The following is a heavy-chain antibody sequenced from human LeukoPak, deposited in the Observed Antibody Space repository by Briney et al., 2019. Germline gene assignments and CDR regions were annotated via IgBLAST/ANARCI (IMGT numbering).Heavy chain of an antibody. V-gene: IGHV1-69*13. CDR3: ASGDHYYDSSGYRFDY. J-gene: IGHJ4*02. CDR2: IIPIFGTA. D-gene: IGHD3-22*01. Sequence: SVKVSCKASGGTFSSYAISWVRQAPGQGLEWMGRIIPIFGTANYAQKFQGRVTITADESTSTAYMELSSLRSEDTAVYYCASGDHYYDSSGYRFDYWGQGTLVTVSS. CDR1: GGTFSSYA.